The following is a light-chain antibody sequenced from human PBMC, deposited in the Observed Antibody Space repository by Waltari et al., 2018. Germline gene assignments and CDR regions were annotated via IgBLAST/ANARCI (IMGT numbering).Light chain of an antibody. CDR3: AAWDDSLNGVV. CDR2: SND. V-gene: IGLV1-44*01. J-gene: IGLJ2*01. CDR1: SSNIGSNA. Sequence: QSVLTHSPSASGTPGQRVTISCSGSSSNIGSNAVNWYRQLPGNAPKHRIFSNDQRLSGVPVRFAGSKSGTAASLSIRGLQSEDEAFYYGAAWDDSLNGVVFGGGTKLTV.